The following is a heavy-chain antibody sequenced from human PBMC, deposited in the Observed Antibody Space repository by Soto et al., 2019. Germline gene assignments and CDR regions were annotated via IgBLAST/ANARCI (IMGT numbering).Heavy chain of an antibody. V-gene: IGHV4-59*01. D-gene: IGHD3-10*01. CDR3: AIGSFPWSLDY. J-gene: IGHJ4*02. CDR2: FHYTGNT. Sequence: SETLSLTCTVSADSINGFYLTWIRQPPGQGLEWIGYFHYTGNTMYIPSLESRVTISVDTSKNQFSLKLTSVTPADTALFFCAIGSFPWSLDYWGQGAVVTVSS. CDR1: ADSINGFY.